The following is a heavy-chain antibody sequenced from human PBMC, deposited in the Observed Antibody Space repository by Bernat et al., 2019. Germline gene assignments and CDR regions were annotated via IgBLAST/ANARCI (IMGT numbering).Heavy chain of an antibody. J-gene: IGHJ3*02. CDR2: IWYDGSNK. CDR1: GFTFSSYG. V-gene: IGHV3-33*01. D-gene: IGHD6-13*01. CDR3: ARSGGPRSSTDAFDI. Sequence: QVQLVESGGGVVQPGRSRRLSCAASGFTFSSYGMHWVRQAPGKGLEWVAVIWYDGSNKYYADSVKGRFTSSRDNSKNTMYLQMNSLRAEDTAVYYCARSGGPRSSTDAFDIWGQGTMVTVSS.